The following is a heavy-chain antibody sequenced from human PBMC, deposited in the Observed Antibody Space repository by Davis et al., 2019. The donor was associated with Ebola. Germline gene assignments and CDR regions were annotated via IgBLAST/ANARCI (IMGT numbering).Heavy chain of an antibody. D-gene: IGHD3-3*01. CDR1: GFTFSDYY. CDR3: ASCFWSGYYNHWFDP. J-gene: IGHJ5*02. CDR2: ISSSGFNI. Sequence: GESLKISCAASGFTFSDYYMSWIRQAPGKGLEWVSYISSSGFNIYYADSVKGRFTISRDNAKNSVYLQMNSLRAEDTAVYYCASCFWSGYYNHWFDPWGQGTLVTVSS. V-gene: IGHV3-11*04.